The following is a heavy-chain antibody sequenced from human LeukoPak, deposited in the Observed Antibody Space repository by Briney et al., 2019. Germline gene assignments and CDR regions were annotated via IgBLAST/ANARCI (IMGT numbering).Heavy chain of an antibody. CDR2: INHSGST. Sequence: SETLSLTCAVYGGSFSGYYWSGIRQPPGKGLEWIGEINHSGSTNYSPSLKSRVTISVDTSKNQFSLKLSSVTAADTAVYYCARGSRTARAARSDYWGQGTLVTVSS. J-gene: IGHJ4*02. V-gene: IGHV4-34*01. CDR3: ARGSRTARAARSDY. CDR1: GGSFSGYY. D-gene: IGHD6-6*01.